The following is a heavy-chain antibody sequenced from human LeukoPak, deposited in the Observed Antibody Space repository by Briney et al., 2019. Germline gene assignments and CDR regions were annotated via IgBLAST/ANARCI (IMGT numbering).Heavy chain of an antibody. CDR3: AGHVLRFLEWLLYPDY. CDR1: GGSFSGYY. J-gene: IGHJ4*02. Sequence: SETLSLTSAVYGGSFSGYYWSWIRQPPGKGLEWIGEINHSGSTNYNPSLKSRVTISVDTSKNQFSLKLSSVTAADTAVYYCAGHVLRFLEWLLYPDYWGQGTLVTVSS. D-gene: IGHD3-3*01. CDR2: INHSGST. V-gene: IGHV4-34*01.